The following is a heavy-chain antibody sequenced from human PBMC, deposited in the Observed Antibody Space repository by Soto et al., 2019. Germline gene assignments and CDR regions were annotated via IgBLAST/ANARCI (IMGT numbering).Heavy chain of an antibody. CDR1: GYTLTSFY. CDR3: ARSPRPTGTTLYYFDS. J-gene: IGHJ4*02. Sequence: ASVKVSCKASGYTLTSFYMHWMRQAPGQGLEWMGVINPSAGSTTYPQKFKGRVRMTRDTFTSTVFMELSSLRSEDTAVYYCARSPRPTGTTLYYFDSWGQRTLVTVSS. D-gene: IGHD1-1*01. CDR2: INPSAGST. V-gene: IGHV1-46*01.